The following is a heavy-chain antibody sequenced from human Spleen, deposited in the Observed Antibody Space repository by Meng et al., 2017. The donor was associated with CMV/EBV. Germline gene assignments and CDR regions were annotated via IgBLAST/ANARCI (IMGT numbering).Heavy chain of an antibody. CDR2: INHSGST. CDR3: ARSRDGYNFDY. Sequence: QVQLQQWGAAGLKPSDTLSLTGAVYGGSSIGYYWSWIRQPPGKGLEWSGEINHSGSTNYTPSLKSRVTISVDTSKNQFSLKLSSVTAADTAVYYCARSRDGYNFDYWGQRTLVTVSS. V-gene: IGHV4-34*01. J-gene: IGHJ4*02. D-gene: IGHD5-24*01. CDR1: GGSSIGYY.